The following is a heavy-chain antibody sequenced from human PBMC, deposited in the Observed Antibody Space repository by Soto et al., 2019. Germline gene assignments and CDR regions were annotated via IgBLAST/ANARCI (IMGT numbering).Heavy chain of an antibody. CDR1: GYTFTIYG. CDR2: ISAYNGNT. D-gene: IGHD3-9*01. Sequence: GASVKVSCKASGYTFTIYGISWVLQAPGQGLEWMGWISAYNGNTNYAQKLQGRVTMTTDTSTSTAYMELRSLRSDDTAVYYCARVTIQYYYYMDVWGKGTTVTVSS. J-gene: IGHJ6*03. V-gene: IGHV1-18*01. CDR3: ARVTIQYYYYMDV.